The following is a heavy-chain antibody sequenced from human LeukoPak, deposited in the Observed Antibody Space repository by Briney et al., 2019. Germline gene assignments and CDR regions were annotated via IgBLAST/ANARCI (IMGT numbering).Heavy chain of an antibody. V-gene: IGHV4-34*01. D-gene: IGHD5-18*01. J-gene: IGHJ4*02. CDR2: INHSGST. CDR1: GGSFSGYY. CDR3: ARGGYSYGPSVYYFDY. Sequence: SETLSLTCAVYGGSFSGYYWSWIRQPPGKGLEWIGEINHSGSTTYNPSLKSRVTISVDTSKNQFSLKLSSVTAADTAVYYCARGGYSYGPSVYYFDYWGQGTLVTVSS.